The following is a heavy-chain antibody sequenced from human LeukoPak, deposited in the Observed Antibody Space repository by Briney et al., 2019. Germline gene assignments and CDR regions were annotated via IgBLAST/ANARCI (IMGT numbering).Heavy chain of an antibody. V-gene: IGHV4-59*01. CDR1: GGSISSYY. J-gene: IGHJ4*02. CDR2: IYYSGST. D-gene: IGHD3-22*01. CDR3: ARVTGYMIEDYFDY. Sequence: SETLSLTCTVSGGSISSYYWSWIRQPPGKGLEWIGYIYYSGSTYYNPSLKSRVTISVDTSKNQFSLKLRSVTAADTAVYYCARVTGYMIEDYFDYWGQGTLVTVSS.